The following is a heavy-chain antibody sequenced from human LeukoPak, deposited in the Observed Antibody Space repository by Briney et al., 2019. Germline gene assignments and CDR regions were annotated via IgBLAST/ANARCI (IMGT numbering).Heavy chain of an antibody. CDR3: ARVGAKGVYYFDY. CDR2: INPNSGGT. D-gene: IGHD1-26*01. CDR1: GYTSTGYY. J-gene: IGHJ4*02. V-gene: IGHV1-2*02. Sequence: ASVKVSCKASGYTSTGYYMHWVRQAPGQGLEWMGWINPNSGGTNYAQKFQGRVTMTRDTSISTAYMELSRLRSDDTAVYYCARVGAKGVYYFDYWGQGTLVTVSS.